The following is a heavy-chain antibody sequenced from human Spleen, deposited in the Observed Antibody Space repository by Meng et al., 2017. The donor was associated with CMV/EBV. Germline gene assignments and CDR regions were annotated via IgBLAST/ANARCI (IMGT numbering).Heavy chain of an antibody. CDR3: ARGRVVPVASRSYYGMDV. CDR2: ISSSSSYI. V-gene: IGHV3-21*01. CDR1: GFTFSSYS. J-gene: IGHJ6*02. Sequence: GESLKISCAASGFTFSSYSMSWVRQAPGKGLEWVSCISSSSSYIYYADSLKGRFTISRDNAKNSLYLQMNSLRAEDTAVYYCARGRVVPVASRSYYGMDVWGQGTTVTVSS. D-gene: IGHD2-2*01.